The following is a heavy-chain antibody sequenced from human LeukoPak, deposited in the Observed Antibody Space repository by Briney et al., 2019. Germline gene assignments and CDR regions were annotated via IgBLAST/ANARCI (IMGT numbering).Heavy chain of an antibody. CDR2: ISYHGSNK. J-gene: IGHJ4*02. V-gene: IGHV3-30-3*01. D-gene: IGHD2-2*01. CDR1: GFTFSSYA. CDR3: ARGSVGGYCSSTSCYPFDY. Sequence: GGSLRLSCAASGFTFSSYAMHWVRQAPGKGLEWVAVISYHGSNKYYADSVKGRFTISRDNSKNTLYLQMNSLRAEDTAVYYCARGSVGGYCSSTSCYPFDYWGQGTLVTVSS.